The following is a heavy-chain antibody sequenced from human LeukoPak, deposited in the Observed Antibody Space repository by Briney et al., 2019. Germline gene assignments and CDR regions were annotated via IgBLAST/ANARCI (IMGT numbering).Heavy chain of an antibody. CDR2: IGGGSDT. J-gene: IGHJ4*02. CDR3: AKGGGATVRYYFDY. Sequence: PGGSLRLSCAVSGSSFSIYDMHWVRQATGQGLEWVSAIGGGSDTYYSDSVKGRFTISRDNSKSSVFLQMNSLRAEDTAVYYCAKGGGATVRYYFDYWGQGTLVTVSS. D-gene: IGHD3-16*01. CDR1: GSSFSIYD. V-gene: IGHV3-13*01.